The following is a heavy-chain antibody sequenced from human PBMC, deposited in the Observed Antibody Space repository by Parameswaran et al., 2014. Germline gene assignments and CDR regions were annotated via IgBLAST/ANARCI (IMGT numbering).Heavy chain of an antibody. J-gene: IGHJ5*02. V-gene: IGHV1-8*01. Sequence: WVRQAPGQGLEWMGWMNPNSGHTGYAQKFQDRVTMTRNTSISTAYMELRSLRFEDTAVYYCVRVSEAPWGQGTLVTVSS. CDR3: VRVSEAP. CDR2: MNPNSGHT.